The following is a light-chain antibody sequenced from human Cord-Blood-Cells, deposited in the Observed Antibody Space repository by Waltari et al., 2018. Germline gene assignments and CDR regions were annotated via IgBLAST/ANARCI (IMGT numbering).Light chain of an antibody. CDR1: SSISSY. J-gene: IGKJ3*01. V-gene: IGKV1-39*01. CDR2: AAS. Sequence: DIQMTQSPSSLSASVGDRVTITCRASSSISSYLNWYQQKPGKAPKLLIYAASRLQSWVPSRFSGSGSGTDFTLTISSLQPEDFSTYYCQQSYSTPFTFGPGTKVDIK. CDR3: QQSYSTPFT.